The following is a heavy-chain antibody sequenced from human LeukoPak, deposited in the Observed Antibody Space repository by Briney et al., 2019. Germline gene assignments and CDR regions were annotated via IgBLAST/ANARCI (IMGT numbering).Heavy chain of an antibody. CDR3: ARYSGSYPHDAFDI. Sequence: TSETLSLTCTVSGGSISSYYWSWIRQPPGKGLEWIGYIYYSGSTSYNPSLKSRVTISVDTSKNHFSLKLSSVTAADTAVYYCARYSGSYPHDAFDIWGQGTMVTVSS. D-gene: IGHD1-26*01. J-gene: IGHJ3*02. CDR1: GGSISSYY. V-gene: IGHV4-59*01. CDR2: IYYSGST.